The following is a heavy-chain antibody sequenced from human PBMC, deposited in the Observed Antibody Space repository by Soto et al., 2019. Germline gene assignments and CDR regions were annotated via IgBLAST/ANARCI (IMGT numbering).Heavy chain of an antibody. V-gene: IGHV4-4*02. Sequence: QVQLQESGPGLVKPSGTLSLTCAVSGGSISSSNWWSWVRQPPGKGLEWIGEIYHSGSTNYNPSPKSRVTISVAKSKNPFSLKLSSVTAADTAMYYCAGGGYWKLDWFDPWGQGTLVTVSS. CDR3: AGGGYWKLDWFDP. CDR1: GGSISSSNW. D-gene: IGHD6-13*01. J-gene: IGHJ5*02. CDR2: IYHSGST.